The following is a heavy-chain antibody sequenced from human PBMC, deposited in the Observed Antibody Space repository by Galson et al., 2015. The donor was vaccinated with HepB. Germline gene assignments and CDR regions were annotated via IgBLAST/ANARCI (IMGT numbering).Heavy chain of an antibody. CDR2: INPNSGGT. J-gene: IGHJ4*02. V-gene: IGHV1-2*02. D-gene: IGHD3-22*01. CDR1: GYTFTGYY. Sequence: SVKVSCKASGYTFTGYYMHWVRQATGQGLEWMGWINPNSGGTNYAQKFQGRVTMTRDTSISTAYMELSRLRSDDTAVYYCARLPTRYHYYDSSGYPPGEYYFDYWGQGTLVTVSS. CDR3: ARLPTRYHYYDSSGYPPGEYYFDY.